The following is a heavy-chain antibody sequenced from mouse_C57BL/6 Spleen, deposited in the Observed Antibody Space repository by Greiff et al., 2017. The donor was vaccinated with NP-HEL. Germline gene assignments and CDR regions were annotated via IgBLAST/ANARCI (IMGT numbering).Heavy chain of an antibody. D-gene: IGHD2-3*01. Sequence: QVQLQQPGAELVKPGASVKLSCKASGYTFTSYWMQWVKQRPGQGLEWIGEIDPSDSYTNYNQKFKGKATLTVDTSSSTAYMQLSSLTSEDSAVYYCASSYDGYYYFDYWGQGTTLTVSS. CDR3: ASSYDGYYYFDY. J-gene: IGHJ2*01. V-gene: IGHV1-50*01. CDR2: IDPSDSYT. CDR1: GYTFTSYW.